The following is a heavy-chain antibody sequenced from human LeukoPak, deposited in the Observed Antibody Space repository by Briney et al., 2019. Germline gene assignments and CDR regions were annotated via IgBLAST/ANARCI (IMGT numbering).Heavy chain of an antibody. V-gene: IGHV3-7*01. CDR2: IKQDGSGK. Sequence: GGSLRLSCAASGFTFSSYWMSWVRQAPGKGLEWVANIKQDGSGKYYVDSVKGRFTISRDNAKNSLYLQMNSLRAEDTAVYYCARAHYGDYVDYWGQGTLVTVSS. CDR3: ARAHYGDYVDY. D-gene: IGHD4-17*01. J-gene: IGHJ4*02. CDR1: GFTFSSYW.